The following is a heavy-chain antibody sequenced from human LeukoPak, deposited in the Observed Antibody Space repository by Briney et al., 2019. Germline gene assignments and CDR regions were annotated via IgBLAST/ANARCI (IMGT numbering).Heavy chain of an antibody. Sequence: KPSETLSLTCTVSGGSISSYYWSWIRQPPGKGPEWIGYIYYSGSTNYNPSLKSRVTISVDTSKNQFSLKLSSVTAADTAVYYCARGGCYDSSGHAFDIWGQGTMVTVSS. J-gene: IGHJ3*02. CDR2: IYYSGST. CDR3: ARGGCYDSSGHAFDI. D-gene: IGHD3-22*01. V-gene: IGHV4-59*01. CDR1: GGSISSYY.